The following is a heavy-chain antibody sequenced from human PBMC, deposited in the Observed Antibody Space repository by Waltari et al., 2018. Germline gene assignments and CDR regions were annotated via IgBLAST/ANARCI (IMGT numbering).Heavy chain of an antibody. CDR1: GYSISSGYY. CDR3: AGDGESYYYYYMDV. V-gene: IGHV4-38-2*02. D-gene: IGHD2-21*01. J-gene: IGHJ6*03. CDR2: IYSSGIT. Sequence: QVQLQESGPGLVKPSETLSLTCTVSGYSISSGYYWGWIRQPPGKGLEWIGSIYSSGITYYNPSLKSRVTISVSTAKNQFSLKLCSVTAADTAVYYCAGDGESYYYYYMDVLGKGTTVTVSS.